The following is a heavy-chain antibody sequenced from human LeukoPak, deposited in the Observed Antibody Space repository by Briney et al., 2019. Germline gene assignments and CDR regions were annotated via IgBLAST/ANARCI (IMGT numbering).Heavy chain of an antibody. Sequence: SETLYLTCTVSGGSISSHYWSWIRQPPGKGLEWIGYIYYSGSTNYNPSLKSRVTISVDTSKNQFSLKLSSVTAADTAVYYCARAPSPPTWFDPWGQGTLVTVSS. CDR3: ARAPSPPTWFDP. V-gene: IGHV4-59*11. CDR2: IYYSGST. CDR1: GGSISSHY. J-gene: IGHJ5*02.